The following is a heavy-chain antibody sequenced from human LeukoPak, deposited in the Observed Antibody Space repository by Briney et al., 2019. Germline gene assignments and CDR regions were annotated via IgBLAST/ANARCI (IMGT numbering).Heavy chain of an antibody. V-gene: IGHV3-74*01. CDR3: ARDGGLLPDN. CDR2: ISPDGSSR. J-gene: IGHJ4*02. CDR1: GFPFSTYW. D-gene: IGHD2-21*02. Sequence: GGSLRLSCAPSGFPFSTYWMHWVRQPPGKGLVWVSRISPDGSSRSYADSVKGRFIISRDNAKNTLSLQMNSLTAEDTAVYYCARDGGLLPDNWGKGTLVTVSS.